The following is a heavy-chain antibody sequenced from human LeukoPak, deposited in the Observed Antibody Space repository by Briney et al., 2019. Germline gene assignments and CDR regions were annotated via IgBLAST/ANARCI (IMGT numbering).Heavy chain of an antibody. CDR3: ARGGFTYGPATLGALDI. D-gene: IGHD5-18*01. Sequence: PGGSLRLSCAASGFTFTDYWMHWVRQAPGKGLVWVSRISADGRMTDYEDSVKGRFTVSRDNAKNTLYLQMNRVRDEDTAVYYCARGGFTYGPATLGALDIWGQGTMVPVSS. CDR2: ISADGRMT. V-gene: IGHV3-74*01. CDR1: GFTFTDYW. J-gene: IGHJ3*02.